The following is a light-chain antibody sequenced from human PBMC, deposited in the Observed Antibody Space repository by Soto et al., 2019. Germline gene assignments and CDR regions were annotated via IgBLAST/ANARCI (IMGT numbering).Light chain of an antibody. CDR2: EVS. Sequence: QSALTQPASVSGSPGQSITISCTGSRGDIGTYNFVSWYQQYPGKAPKLIIYEVSNRPSGVSNRFSGSKSGNTASLTISGLQAEDEVDYYCSSYTANSTWVFGGGTKVTVL. V-gene: IGLV2-14*01. CDR3: SSYTANSTWV. CDR1: RGDIGTYNF. J-gene: IGLJ3*02.